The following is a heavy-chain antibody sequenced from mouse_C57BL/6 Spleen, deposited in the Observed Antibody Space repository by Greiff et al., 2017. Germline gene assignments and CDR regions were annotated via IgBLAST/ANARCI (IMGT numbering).Heavy chain of an antibody. Sequence: EVQLQESGGGLVQPGGSMKLSCAASGFTFSDAWMEWVRQSPEKGLEWVAEIRNKANNHATYYAESVKGRFTISRDDSTSSVYLQRNSLRAEDTGIYYCTRGDYDVTYYAMDYWGQGTSVTVSS. CDR2: IRNKANNHAT. CDR3: TRGDYDVTYYAMDY. D-gene: IGHD2-4*01. CDR1: GFTFSDAW. J-gene: IGHJ4*01. V-gene: IGHV6-6*01.